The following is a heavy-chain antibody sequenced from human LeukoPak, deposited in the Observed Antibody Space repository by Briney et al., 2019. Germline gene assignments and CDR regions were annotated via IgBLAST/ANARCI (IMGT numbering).Heavy chain of an antibody. Sequence: GGSLRLSCAASGFTFSSYAMSLVRQAPAKGLEWVSAISGSGGSTYYADSVKGRFTISRDNSRNTLYLQMNSLRAEDTAVYYCAKDQYNYYDSSGEPPAIDYWGQGTLVTVSS. J-gene: IGHJ4*02. D-gene: IGHD3-22*01. CDR3: AKDQYNYYDSSGEPPAIDY. CDR2: ISGSGGST. CDR1: GFTFSSYA. V-gene: IGHV3-23*01.